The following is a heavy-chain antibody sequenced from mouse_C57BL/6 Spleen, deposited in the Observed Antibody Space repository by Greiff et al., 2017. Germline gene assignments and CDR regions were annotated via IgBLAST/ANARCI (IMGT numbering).Heavy chain of an antibody. D-gene: IGHD1-1*01. CDR1: GYTFTSYW. CDR3: TSGVTTVVAPPWFAY. J-gene: IGHJ3*01. V-gene: IGHV1-5*01. Sequence: EVQLQQSGTVLARPGASVKMSCKTSGYTFTSYWMHWVKQRPGQGLEWIGAIYPGNSDTSYNQKFKGKAKLTAVTSASTAYMELSSLTNEDSAVYYCTSGVTTVVAPPWFAYWGQGTLVTVSA. CDR2: IYPGNSDT.